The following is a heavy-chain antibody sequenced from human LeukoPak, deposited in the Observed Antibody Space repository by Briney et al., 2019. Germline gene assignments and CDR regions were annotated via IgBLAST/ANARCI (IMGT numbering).Heavy chain of an antibody. CDR1: GYTFTSYD. J-gene: IGHJ4*02. Sequence: ASVKVSCKASGYTFTSYDINWVRQATGQGLEWMGWMNPNSGNTGYAQKFQGRVTMTRNTSISTAYMELSSLRSEDTAVYYCAREPVESSGWHGWGQGTLVTVSS. CDR3: AREPVESSGWHG. V-gene: IGHV1-8*01. CDR2: MNPNSGNT. D-gene: IGHD6-19*01.